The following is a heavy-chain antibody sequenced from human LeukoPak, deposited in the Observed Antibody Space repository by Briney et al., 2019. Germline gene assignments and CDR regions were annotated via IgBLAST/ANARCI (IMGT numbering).Heavy chain of an antibody. J-gene: IGHJ6*02. CDR1: GYAFTSYG. Sequence: ASVNLSFNSAGYAFTSYGISWVRQAPGQRLGWMGWMSAYNGNTNYAQKIQASVTLTTDTSTSTAYMELRSLRSGDTAVYYCARRSDYSNYGMDVWGQGTTVTVSS. V-gene: IGHV1-18*01. D-gene: IGHD4-11*01. CDR3: ARRSDYSNYGMDV. CDR2: MSAYNGNT.